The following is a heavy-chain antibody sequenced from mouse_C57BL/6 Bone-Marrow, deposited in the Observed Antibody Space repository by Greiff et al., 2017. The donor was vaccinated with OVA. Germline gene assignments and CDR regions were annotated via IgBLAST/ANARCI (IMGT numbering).Heavy chain of an antibody. D-gene: IGHD1-1*01. CDR2: ISSGGSYT. J-gene: IGHJ2*01. V-gene: IGHV5-6*01. CDR1: GFTFSSYG. Sequence: EVHLVESGGDLVKPGGSLKLSCAASGFTFSSYGMSWVRQTPDKRLEWVATISSGGSYTYYPDSVKGRFTISRDNAKNTLYLQMSSLKSEDTAMYYCARHYYGSSYDWGQGTTLTVSS. CDR3: ARHYYGSSYD.